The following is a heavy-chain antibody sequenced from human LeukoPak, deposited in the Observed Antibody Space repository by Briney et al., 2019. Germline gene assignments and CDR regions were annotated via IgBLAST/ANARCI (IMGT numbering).Heavy chain of an antibody. V-gene: IGHV4-4*07. D-gene: IGHD3-10*01. CDR2: IYASGST. J-gene: IGHJ4*02. CDR3: ARTSARGAQFDY. Sequence: PSETLSLTCTVSGDSISNYYWSWIRQPAGMGLEWIGRIYASGSTNYNPSLKSRVTMSVDTSNNQFSLNLSSVTAADTAVYYCARTSARGAQFDYWGQGTLVTVSS. CDR1: GDSISNYY.